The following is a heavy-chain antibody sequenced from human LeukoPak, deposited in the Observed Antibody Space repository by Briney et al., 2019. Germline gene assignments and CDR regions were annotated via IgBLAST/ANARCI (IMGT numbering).Heavy chain of an antibody. V-gene: IGHV4-34*01. CDR2: VNHSGGT. CDR1: GFTFSSYS. Sequence: GSLRLSCAASGFTFSSYSMNWVRQPPGKGLEWIGEVNHSGGTNYNPSLKSRVTISIDTSKNQYSLKLKSVTAADTAVYYCARGDDWFDPWGQGTLVTVSS. CDR3: ARGDDWFDP. J-gene: IGHJ5*02.